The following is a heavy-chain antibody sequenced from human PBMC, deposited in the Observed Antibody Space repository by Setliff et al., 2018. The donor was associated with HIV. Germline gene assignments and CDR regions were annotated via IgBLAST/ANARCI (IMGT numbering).Heavy chain of an antibody. D-gene: IGHD6-25*01. Sequence: SETLSLTCTVSGGSISSGSYYWSWVRQSAGKGLEWIGHIYSSGTTSYNPSLESRVAFSIDTSTNQFSLKLSSVTAADTAVYYCAREKFGSGSSVPEVRLFDPWGQGTLVTVSS. CDR3: AREKFGSGSSVPEVRLFDP. J-gene: IGHJ5*02. V-gene: IGHV4-61*09. CDR2: IYSSGTT. CDR1: GGSISSGSYY.